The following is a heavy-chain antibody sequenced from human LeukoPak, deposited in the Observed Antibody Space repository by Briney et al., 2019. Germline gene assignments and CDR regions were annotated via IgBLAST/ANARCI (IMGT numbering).Heavy chain of an antibody. J-gene: IGHJ6*02. D-gene: IGHD2-8*01. CDR3: ARGPGYCTNGVCSYYYYYYGMDV. CDR1: GYTFSDCY. CDR2: INPSGGST. Sequence: ASVKVSCKASGYTFSDCYIHWVRQAPGQGLEWMGWINPSGGSTSYAQKFQGRVTMTRDTSTSTVYMELSSLRSEDTAVYYCARGPGYCTNGVCSYYYYYYGMDVWGQGTTVTVSS. V-gene: IGHV1-46*01.